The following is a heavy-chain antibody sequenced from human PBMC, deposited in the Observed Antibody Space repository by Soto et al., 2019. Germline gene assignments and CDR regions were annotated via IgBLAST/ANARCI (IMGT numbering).Heavy chain of an antibody. CDR3: ARDNLTIFGVGPYYGMDV. CDR2: INPSGGST. CDR1: GYTFTGYY. V-gene: IGHV1-46*01. D-gene: IGHD3-3*01. Sequence: ASVKVSCKESGYTFTGYYMHWVRKAPGQGLEWMGIINPSGGSTSYAQKFQGRVTMTRDTSTSTVYMELSSLRSEDTAVYYCARDNLTIFGVGPYYGMDVWGQGTTVTVSS. J-gene: IGHJ6*02.